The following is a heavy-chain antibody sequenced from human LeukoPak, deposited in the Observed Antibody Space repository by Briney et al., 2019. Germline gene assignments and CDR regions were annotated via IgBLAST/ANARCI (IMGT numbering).Heavy chain of an antibody. CDR3: ARANWAGTMFDY. Sequence: SETLSLTCTVSGGSISSYYWSWIRQPPGKGLEWIGYIYYSGSTDYNPSLKSRVTISVDTSKNQFSLKLSSVTAADTAVYYCARANWAGTMFDYWGQGTLVTVSS. D-gene: IGHD1/OR15-1a*01. V-gene: IGHV4-59*01. CDR2: IYYSGST. CDR1: GGSISSYY. J-gene: IGHJ4*02.